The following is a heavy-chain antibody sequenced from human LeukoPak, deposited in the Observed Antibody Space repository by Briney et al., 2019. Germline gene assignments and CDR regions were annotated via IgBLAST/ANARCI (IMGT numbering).Heavy chain of an antibody. Sequence: GGSLRLSCAASEFTFFTYSMSWVRQAPGKGLEWVANIKQDGSEKYYVDSVKGRFTISRDNAKNSLYLQMNSLRAEDTAVYYCAKSSGWFDPWGQGTLVTVSS. V-gene: IGHV3-7*03. CDR1: EFTFFTYS. D-gene: IGHD6-6*01. CDR2: IKQDGSEK. J-gene: IGHJ5*02. CDR3: AKSSGWFDP.